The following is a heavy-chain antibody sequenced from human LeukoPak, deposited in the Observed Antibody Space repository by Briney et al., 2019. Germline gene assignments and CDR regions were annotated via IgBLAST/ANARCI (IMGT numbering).Heavy chain of an antibody. J-gene: IGHJ4*02. Sequence: GGSLRLSCAASGFTFSDYYMSWIRQAPGKGLEWVSYISSSGSTIYYADSEKGRFTISRDNAKNSLYLQMNSLRAEDTAVYYCARATAVAGTYYFDYWGQGTLVTVSS. CDR2: ISSSGSTI. CDR1: GFTFSDYY. D-gene: IGHD6-19*01. CDR3: ARATAVAGTYYFDY. V-gene: IGHV3-11*01.